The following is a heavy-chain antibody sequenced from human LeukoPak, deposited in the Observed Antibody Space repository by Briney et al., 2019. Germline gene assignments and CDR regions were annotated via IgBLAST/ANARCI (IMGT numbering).Heavy chain of an antibody. D-gene: IGHD4-17*01. CDR2: ISYDVSNK. CDR1: GFTFSSHT. V-gene: IGHV3-30-3*01. J-gene: IGHJ3*02. Sequence: GGSLRLSCAASGFTFSSHTMHWVRQAPGKGLEWVALISYDVSNKNYEDSVKGRFTISRDTSKNTIYLQMNSMRAEDTAVYYCARDTTKVTTRACDIWGQGTMVTVSS. CDR3: ARDTTKVTTRACDI.